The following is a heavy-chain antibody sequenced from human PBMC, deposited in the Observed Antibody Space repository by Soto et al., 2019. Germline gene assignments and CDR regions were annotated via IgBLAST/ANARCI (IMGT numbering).Heavy chain of an antibody. D-gene: IGHD6-13*01. Sequence: QVQLVESGGGVVQPGRSLRLSCAASGFTFSSYAMHWDRQAPGKGLEWVAVISYDGSNKYYADSVKGRFTISRDNSKNTLYLQMNSLRAEDTAAYYCARVKGDSSSWYCPPDYWGQGTLVTVSS. J-gene: IGHJ4*02. CDR2: ISYDGSNK. V-gene: IGHV3-30-3*01. CDR1: GFTFSSYA. CDR3: ARVKGDSSSWYCPPDY.